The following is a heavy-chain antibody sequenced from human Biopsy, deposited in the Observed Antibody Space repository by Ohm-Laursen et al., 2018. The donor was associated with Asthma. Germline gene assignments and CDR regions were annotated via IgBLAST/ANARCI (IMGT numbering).Heavy chain of an antibody. CDR3: ARGDSSNWSHYYFDY. CDR2: IYSGGTS. Sequence: SLRLSCAASGFAVSRDHMFWVRQAPGKGLEWVSVIYSGGTSHTADPVRGRFTISRDYSKNTVYLQLHSLRAEDTAVYYCARGDSSNWSHYYFDYWGQGTLVTVSS. J-gene: IGHJ4*02. D-gene: IGHD3-22*01. CDR1: GFAVSRDH. V-gene: IGHV3-53*01.